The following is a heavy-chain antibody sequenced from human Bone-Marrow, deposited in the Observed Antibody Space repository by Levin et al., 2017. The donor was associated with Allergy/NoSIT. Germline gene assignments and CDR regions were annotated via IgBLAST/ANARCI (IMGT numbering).Heavy chain of an antibody. D-gene: IGHD2-21*02. J-gene: IGHJ3*01. V-gene: IGHV1-45*02. CDR2: ITIYNGNT. CDR1: EYIYTFRY. CDR3: VRSPLEGDNEDVFDV. Sequence: ASVKVSCKFSEYIYTFRYLHWVRQAPGQAPEWMGWITIYNGNTKYAQKFRDRVTITRHSSLHTVYMQMRSLRSEDTAMYYCVRSPLEGDNEDVFDVWGQGTLVTVSS.